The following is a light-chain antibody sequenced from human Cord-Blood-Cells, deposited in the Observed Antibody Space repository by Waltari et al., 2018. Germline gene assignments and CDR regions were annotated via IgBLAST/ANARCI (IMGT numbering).Light chain of an antibody. CDR3: CSYSGSSTSWV. V-gene: IGLV2-23*01. Sequence: QSALTQPASVPGSPGTSLPIPCTGTSSDVGSYNLVSCYQQHPGKAPKLMNYEGNKRPSGASTRLPGSKSGNPASLPIPRLQAEDEADYYCCSYSGSSTSWVFGGATQLTVL. J-gene: IGLJ3*02. CDR2: EGN. CDR1: SSDVGSYNL.